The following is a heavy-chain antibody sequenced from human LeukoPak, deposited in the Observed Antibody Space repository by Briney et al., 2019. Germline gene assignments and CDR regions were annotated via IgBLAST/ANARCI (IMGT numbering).Heavy chain of an antibody. D-gene: IGHD3-16*01. CDR3: ARERGGSKLSGLYGRDYYYMDV. V-gene: IGHV4-59*01. CDR2: IYYSGST. CDR1: GGSIRRYC. Sequence: SETLSLTCTVSGGSIRRYCWSWIRQPPGKGLEWIGYIYYSGSTNNNPSLRSRVTISVDTSKNQLSLKLSSVTAADTAVYFCARERGGSKLSGLYGRDYYYMDVWGKGTTVTVSS. J-gene: IGHJ6*03.